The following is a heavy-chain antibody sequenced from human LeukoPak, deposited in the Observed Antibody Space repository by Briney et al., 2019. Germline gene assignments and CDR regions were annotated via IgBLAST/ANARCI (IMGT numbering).Heavy chain of an antibody. V-gene: IGHV3-11*01. CDR3: VRDIRAVGITLYFDY. J-gene: IGHJ4*02. Sequence: GGSPRLSCAASGFTFSNYYMSWIRQTPGKGLEWLSYISGSGGDIHYADSVKGRFTISRDNAKNSLYLEMNSLRVEDTAMYYCVRDIRAVGITLYFDYWGQGILVTVTS. CDR1: GFTFSNYY. D-gene: IGHD3-22*01. CDR2: ISGSGGDI.